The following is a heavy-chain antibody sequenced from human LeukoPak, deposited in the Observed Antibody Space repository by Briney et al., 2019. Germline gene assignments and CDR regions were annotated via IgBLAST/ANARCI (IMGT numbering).Heavy chain of an antibody. J-gene: IGHJ4*02. V-gene: IGHV4-39*07. CDR2: IYYSGST. Sequence: KSSETLSLTCTVSGGSISSSSYYWGWIRQPPGKGLEWIGSIYYSGSTYYNPSLKSRVTISVDTSKNQFSLKLSSVTAADTAVYYCARDGLGDAGPFDYWGQGTLVTVSS. CDR3: ARDGLGDAGPFDY. CDR1: GGSISSSSYY. D-gene: IGHD3-10*01.